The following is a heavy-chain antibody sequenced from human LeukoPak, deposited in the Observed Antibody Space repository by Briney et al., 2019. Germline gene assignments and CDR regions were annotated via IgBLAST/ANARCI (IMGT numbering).Heavy chain of an antibody. CDR2: ISSSSSYI. CDR1: GFTFSRDS. D-gene: IGHD2-21*02. J-gene: IGHJ4*02. V-gene: IGHV3-21*01. Sequence: PGGSLRLSCAASGFTFSRDSMNWVRQAPGKGLEWVSSISSSSSYIYYADSVKGRFTISRDNAKNSLYLQMNSLRAEDTAVYYCAREGDPTAFDYWGQGTLVTVSS. CDR3: AREGDPTAFDY.